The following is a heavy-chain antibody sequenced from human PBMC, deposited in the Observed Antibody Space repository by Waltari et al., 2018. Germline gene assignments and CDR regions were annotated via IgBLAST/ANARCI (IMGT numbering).Heavy chain of an antibody. J-gene: IGHJ4*02. CDR1: GYSFNGYY. Sequence: QVQLVQSGAEVKKPGASVKVSYKASGYSFNGYYIHWVRQAPGQGLEWMGWISPNSGGTNYAQKFQARVTMTRDTSISTAYLELSRLTSDDTAIYYCARDPRWAVTKDYFDFWGQGTLVTVSS. V-gene: IGHV1-2*02. CDR3: ARDPRWAVTKDYFDF. CDR2: ISPNSGGT. D-gene: IGHD4-17*01.